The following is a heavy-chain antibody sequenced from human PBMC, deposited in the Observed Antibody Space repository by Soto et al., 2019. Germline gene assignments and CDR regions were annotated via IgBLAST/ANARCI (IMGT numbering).Heavy chain of an antibody. CDR3: ASGVWVAAFYY. D-gene: IGHD3-16*01. Sequence: QVQLQESGPGLVKPSETLSLTCTVSGGPIYTHYWSWIRQPPGKGLEWIGYVHDSGTTNYNPSLRSLVTMSIETSKMQFSLHLSSVTAADTAVYFCASGVWVAAFYYWSPGTLVTVSS. V-gene: IGHV4-59*11. CDR2: VHDSGTT. CDR1: GGPIYTHY. J-gene: IGHJ4*02.